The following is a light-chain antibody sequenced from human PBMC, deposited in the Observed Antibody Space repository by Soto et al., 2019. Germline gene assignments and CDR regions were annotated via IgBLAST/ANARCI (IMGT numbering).Light chain of an antibody. CDR2: RNN. Sequence: QSVLTQPASVSGSPGQSITISCTGTSSDVGGYNYVSWYQQHPGKAPKLLIYRNNQRPSGVPDRFSGSKSGTSASLAISGLRSEDEADYYCAAWDDSLSGWVFGGGTQLTVL. J-gene: IGLJ3*02. CDR1: SSDVGGYNY. V-gene: IGLV1-47*01. CDR3: AAWDDSLSGWV.